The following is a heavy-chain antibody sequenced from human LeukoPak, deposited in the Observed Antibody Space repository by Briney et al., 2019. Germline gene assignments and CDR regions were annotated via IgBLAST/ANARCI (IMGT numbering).Heavy chain of an antibody. Sequence: GGSLRLSCAASGFSFSTYWMTWVRQAPGKGLEWVAIIKHDGGEKYYVDSVKGRFTISRDNAKNSVHLQMKSLRAEDTAVYYCARDKRGNHYWGQGTLVTVSS. J-gene: IGHJ4*02. V-gene: IGHV3-7*01. D-gene: IGHD2/OR15-2a*01. CDR1: GFSFSTYW. CDR2: IKHDGGEK. CDR3: ARDKRGNHY.